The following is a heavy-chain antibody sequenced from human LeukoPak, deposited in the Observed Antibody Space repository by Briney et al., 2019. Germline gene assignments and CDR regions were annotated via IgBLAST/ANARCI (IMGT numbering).Heavy chain of an antibody. J-gene: IGHJ4*02. Sequence: ASVKVSCKASGYTFTSYYMHWVRQAPGQGLEWMGIINPSGGSTSYAQKFQGRVTMTRDTSTSTVCMELSSLRSEDTAVYYCARDRSGFGELLTPGYFDYWGQGTLVTVSS. D-gene: IGHD3-10*01. CDR3: ARDRSGFGELLTPGYFDY. V-gene: IGHV1-46*01. CDR1: GYTFTSYY. CDR2: INPSGGST.